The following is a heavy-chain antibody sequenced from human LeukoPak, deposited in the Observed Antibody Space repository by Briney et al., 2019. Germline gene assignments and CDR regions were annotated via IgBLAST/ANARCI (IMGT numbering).Heavy chain of an antibody. J-gene: IGHJ4*02. CDR1: GYTFTGYY. CDR2: INPNSGGT. D-gene: IGHD3-22*01. Sequence: ASVKVSCKASGYTFTGYYMHWVRQAPGQGLEWMGWINPNSGGTNYAQKFQGRVTMTRDTSISTAYMGLSRLRSDDTAVYYCARGSYYYDSSGYYYHYWGQGTLVTVSS. V-gene: IGHV1-2*02. CDR3: ARGSYYYDSSGYYYHY.